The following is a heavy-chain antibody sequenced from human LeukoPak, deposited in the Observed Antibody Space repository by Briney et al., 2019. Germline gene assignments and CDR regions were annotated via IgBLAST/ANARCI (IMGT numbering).Heavy chain of an antibody. V-gene: IGHV3-30*18. Sequence: GRSLRLSCAASGFTFSSYGMHWVRQAPGKGLEWVAVISYDGSNKYYADSVKGRFTISRDNSKNTLYLQMNSLRAEDTAVYYCAKALGVVPAAFDYWGQGTLVTVSS. CDR2: ISYDGSNK. CDR1: GFTFSSYG. J-gene: IGHJ4*02. CDR3: AKALGVVPAAFDY. D-gene: IGHD2-2*01.